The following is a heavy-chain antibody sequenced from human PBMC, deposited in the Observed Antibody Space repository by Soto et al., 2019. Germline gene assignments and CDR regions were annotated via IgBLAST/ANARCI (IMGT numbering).Heavy chain of an antibody. V-gene: IGHV3-30*18. CDR1: GFTFSSYG. J-gene: IGHJ4*02. Sequence: QVQLVESGGGVVQPGRSLRLSCAASGFTFSSYGMHWVRQAPGKGLEWVAVISYDGSNKYYADSVKGRFTISRDNSKNTLYLQMNSLRVEDTAVYYCAKDLQYYDFWSGYSPPDYWGQGTLVTVSS. CDR2: ISYDGSNK. D-gene: IGHD3-3*01. CDR3: AKDLQYYDFWSGYSPPDY.